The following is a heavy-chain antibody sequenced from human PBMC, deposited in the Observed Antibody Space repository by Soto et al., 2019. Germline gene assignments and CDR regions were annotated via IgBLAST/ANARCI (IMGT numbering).Heavy chain of an antibody. CDR1: GFTFSSFA. CDR2: IIVSGDTT. J-gene: IGHJ4*02. D-gene: IGHD4-4*01. Sequence: EVQLLESGGGLVQSGGSLRLSCAASGFTFSSFAMNWVRQAPGKGLEWVSTIIVSGDTTTYADSVKGRFTISRDNSMDTLYLQMNSLRAEDTALDFCAKDGVGWVTTVSYFDSWGQGTRVTVSS. V-gene: IGHV3-23*01. CDR3: AKDGVGWVTTVSYFDS.